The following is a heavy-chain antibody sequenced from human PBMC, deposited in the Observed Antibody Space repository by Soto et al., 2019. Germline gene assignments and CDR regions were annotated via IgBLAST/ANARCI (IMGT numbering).Heavy chain of an antibody. J-gene: IGHJ4*02. CDR3: ARDGDTAMVRGYYFDY. CDR2: IIPIFGTA. Sequence: GASVKVSCKASGGTFSSYAISWVRQAPGQGLEWMGGIIPIFGTANYAQKFQGRVTITADESTSTAYMELSSLRSEDTAVYYCARDGDTAMVRGYYFDYWGQGTLVTVSS. V-gene: IGHV1-69*13. CDR1: GGTFSSYA. D-gene: IGHD5-18*01.